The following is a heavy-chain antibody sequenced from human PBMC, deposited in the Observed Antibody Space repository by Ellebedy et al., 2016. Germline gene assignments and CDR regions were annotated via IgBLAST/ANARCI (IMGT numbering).Heavy chain of an antibody. Sequence: SETLSLXXDVYGGSFSGYYWTWIRQPPGKGLEWIGEITHSGSTNYNPSLKSRVTISVDTSKNQNSLKLSSVTAADTAIYYCARDSDIYAPFDSWGPGTLVTVSA. V-gene: IGHV4-34*01. D-gene: IGHD2-2*01. CDR3: ARDSDIYAPFDS. J-gene: IGHJ4*02. CDR2: ITHSGST. CDR1: GGSFSGYY.